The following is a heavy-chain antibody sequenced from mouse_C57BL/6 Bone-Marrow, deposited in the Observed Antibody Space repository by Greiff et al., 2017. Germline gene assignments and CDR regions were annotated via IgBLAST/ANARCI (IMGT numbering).Heavy chain of an antibody. CDR1: GFTFSSSG. J-gene: IGHJ4*01. Sequence: EVKLVESGGDLVKPGGSLKLSCAASGFTFSSSGMSWVRQTPDKRLEWVATISSGGSYTYYPDSVKGRFTISRDNAKNTRYLQMSSLKSEDTAMYYCARRGGLYYAMDYWGQGTSVTVSS. V-gene: IGHV5-6*02. CDR2: ISSGGSYT. CDR3: ARRGGLYYAMDY.